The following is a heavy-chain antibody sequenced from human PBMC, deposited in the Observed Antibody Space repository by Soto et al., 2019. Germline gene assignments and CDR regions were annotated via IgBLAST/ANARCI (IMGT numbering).Heavy chain of an antibody. J-gene: IGHJ4*02. CDR3: ARAREDSSGYYYFDY. CDR1: GFTFSSYD. Sequence: GESLKISCAASGFTFSSYDMHWVRQATGKGLEWVSAIGTAGDPYYPGSVKGRFTISRENAKNSLYLQMNSLRAGDTAVYYCARAREDSSGYYYFDYWGQGTLVTVSS. D-gene: IGHD3-22*01. V-gene: IGHV3-13*05. CDR2: IGTAGDP.